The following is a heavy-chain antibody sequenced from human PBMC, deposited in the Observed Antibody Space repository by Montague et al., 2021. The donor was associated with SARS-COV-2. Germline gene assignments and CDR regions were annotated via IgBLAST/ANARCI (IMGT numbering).Heavy chain of an antibody. V-gene: IGHV3-7*03. Sequence: SLRLSCAASGFTFSSYWMSWVRQAPGKGLEWVANIKQDGSEKYYVDSVKGRFTISRDNAKNSLCLQMNSLRAEDTAVYYCARDGFGGNSGYYYYGMDVWGQGTTVTVSS. D-gene: IGHD4-23*01. J-gene: IGHJ6*02. CDR3: ARDGFGGNSGYYYYGMDV. CDR2: IKQDGSEK. CDR1: GFTFSSYW.